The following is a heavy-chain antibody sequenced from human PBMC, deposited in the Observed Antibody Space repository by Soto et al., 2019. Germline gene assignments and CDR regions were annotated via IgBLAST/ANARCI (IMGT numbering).Heavy chain of an antibody. D-gene: IGHD3-22*01. CDR3: ARVGQNYYDSPYAFDI. CDR2: IIPILGIA. Sequence: GASVKVSCKASGGTFSSYTISWVRQAPGQGLEWMGRIIPILGIANYAQKFQGRVMITADKSTSTAYMELSSLRSEDTAVYYCARVGQNYYDSPYAFDIWGQGTMVTVSS. V-gene: IGHV1-69*02. CDR1: GGTFSSYT. J-gene: IGHJ3*02.